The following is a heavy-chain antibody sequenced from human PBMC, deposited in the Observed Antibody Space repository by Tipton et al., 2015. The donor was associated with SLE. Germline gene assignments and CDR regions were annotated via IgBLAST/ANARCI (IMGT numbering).Heavy chain of an antibody. D-gene: IGHD5-18*01. CDR2: IYYTGTTT. CDR3: ARLHGYSYGLNWFDP. V-gene: IGHV4-39*07. Sequence: TLSLTCTVSGGSVSSSSIYWAWSRQRPGKGLGWIGSIYYTGTTTYYNSFLKSRVTMSVDTSKNQFSLRLTSVIAADTAVYYCARLHGYSYGLNWFDPWGQGTLIPVSS. CDR1: GGSVSSSSIY. J-gene: IGHJ5*02.